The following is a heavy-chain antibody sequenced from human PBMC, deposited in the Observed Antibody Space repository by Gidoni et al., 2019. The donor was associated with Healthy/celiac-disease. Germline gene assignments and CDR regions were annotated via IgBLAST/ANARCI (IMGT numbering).Heavy chain of an antibody. J-gene: IGHJ6*02. CDR1: GFTFSGSA. CDR3: TTMLDDFPYGMDV. Sequence: EVQLVESGGGLVQPGGSLKLSCAASGFTFSGSAMHWVRQASGKGLEWVGRIRSKANSYATAYAAWVKGRFTISRDDSKNTAYLQMNSLKTEDTAVYYCTTMLDDFPYGMDVWGQGTTVTVSS. CDR2: IRSKANSYAT. V-gene: IGHV3-73*01. D-gene: IGHD3-3*01.